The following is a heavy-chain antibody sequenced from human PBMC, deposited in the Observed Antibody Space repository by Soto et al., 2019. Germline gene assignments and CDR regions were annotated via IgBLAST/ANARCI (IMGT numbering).Heavy chain of an antibody. V-gene: IGHV3-33*01. CDR1: GFTFSSYG. CDR2: IWYDGSNK. J-gene: IGHJ4*02. D-gene: IGHD6-19*01. Sequence: GGSLRLSCAASGFTFSSYGMHWVRQAPGKGLEWVAVIWYDGSNKYYAESVKGRFTISRDNSKNTLYLQMNSLRAEDTAVYYCARDSHVGSGWQLTADYWGQGTMVTVSS. CDR3: ARDSHVGSGWQLTADY.